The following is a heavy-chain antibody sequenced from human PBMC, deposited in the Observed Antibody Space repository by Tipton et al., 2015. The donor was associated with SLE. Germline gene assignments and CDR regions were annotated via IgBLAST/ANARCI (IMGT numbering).Heavy chain of an antibody. CDR1: GGSISGSSYY. V-gene: IGHV4-39*07. D-gene: IGHD7-27*01. CDR3: ARNDVNWGDAFDI. CDR2: IYYSGST. Sequence: TLSLTCTVSGGSISGSSYYWGWIRQPPGKGLEWIGTIYYSGSTYYNPSLQSRVTISADTSKNQFSLKLRSVTAADTAVYYCARNDVNWGDAFDIWGQGTMVTVSS. J-gene: IGHJ3*02.